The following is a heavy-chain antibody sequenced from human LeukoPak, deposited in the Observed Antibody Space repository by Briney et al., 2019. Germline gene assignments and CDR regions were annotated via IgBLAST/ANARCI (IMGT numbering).Heavy chain of an antibody. V-gene: IGHV4-39*07. Sequence: PSETLSLTCTVSGGSISSSSYYWGWIRQPPGKGLEWIGSIYYSGSTYYNPSLKSRVTMSVDTSKNQFSLKLSSVTAADTAVCYCAREAPGFGELFGHFNYNYYYMDVWGKGTTVTISS. CDR1: GGSISSSSYY. CDR3: AREAPGFGELFGHFNYNYYYMDV. D-gene: IGHD3-10*01. J-gene: IGHJ6*03. CDR2: IYYSGST.